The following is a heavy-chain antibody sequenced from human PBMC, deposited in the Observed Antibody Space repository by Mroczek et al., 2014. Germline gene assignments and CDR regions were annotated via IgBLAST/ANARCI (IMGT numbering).Heavy chain of an antibody. V-gene: IGHV1-2*02. Sequence: QVQLVQSGAEVKKPGASVKVSCKASGYTFTGYYMHWVRQAPGQGLEWMGWINPNSGGTNYAQKFQGRVTMTRDTSISTAYMELSRLRSDDTAVYYCARANLGAYSNQLDSWFDPWGQGTLVTVS. CDR3: ARANLGAYSNQLDSWFDP. D-gene: IGHD4-11*01. CDR2: INPNSGGT. CDR1: GYTFTGYY. J-gene: IGHJ5*02.